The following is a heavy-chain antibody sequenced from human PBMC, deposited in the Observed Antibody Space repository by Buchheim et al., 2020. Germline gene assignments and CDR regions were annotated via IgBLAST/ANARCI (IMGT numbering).Heavy chain of an antibody. CDR2: ISYDGSNK. CDR1: GFTFSSYG. V-gene: IGHV3-30*18. Sequence: QVQLVESGGGVVQPGRSLRLSCAASGFTFSSYGMHWVRQAPGKGLEWVAVISYDGSNKYYADSVRGRFTISRDNSKNTLYLKMNSLRAEDTAVYYCAKSSKAYYDFWSGPDYWGQGTL. J-gene: IGHJ4*02. CDR3: AKSSKAYYDFWSGPDY. D-gene: IGHD3-3*01.